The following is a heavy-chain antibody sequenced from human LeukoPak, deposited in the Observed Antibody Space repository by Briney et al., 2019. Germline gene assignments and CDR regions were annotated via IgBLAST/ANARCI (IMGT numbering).Heavy chain of an antibody. CDR2: INHSGST. CDR3: ARIRRYSSGWYVGY. Sequence: SETLSLTCAVYGGSFSGYYWSWIRQPPGKGLEWIGEINHSGSTYYNPSLKSRVTISVDTSKNQFSLKLSSVTAADTAVYYCARIRRYSSGWYVGYWGQGTLVTVSS. V-gene: IGHV4-34*01. CDR1: GGSFSGYY. D-gene: IGHD6-19*01. J-gene: IGHJ4*02.